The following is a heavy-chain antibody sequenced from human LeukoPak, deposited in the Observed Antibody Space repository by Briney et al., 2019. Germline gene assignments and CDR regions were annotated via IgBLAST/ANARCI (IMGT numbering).Heavy chain of an antibody. V-gene: IGHV4-59*01. D-gene: IGHD3-3*01. CDR1: GGSFSGYY. CDR3: ARGNFWSGYYNYYYGMDV. CDR2: IYYSGST. Sequence: PSETLSLTCAVYGGSFSGYYWSWIRQPPGKGLEWIGYIYYSGSTNYNPSLKSRVTISVDTSKNQFSLKLSSVTAADTAVYYCARGNFWSGYYNYYYGMDVWGQGTTVTVSS. J-gene: IGHJ6*02.